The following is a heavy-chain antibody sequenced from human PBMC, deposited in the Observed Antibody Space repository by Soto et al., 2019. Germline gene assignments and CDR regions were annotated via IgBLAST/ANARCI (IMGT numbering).Heavy chain of an antibody. V-gene: IGHV4-34*01. D-gene: IGHD3-22*01. CDR1: VGSFSGYY. J-gene: IGHJ4*02. Sequence: SETQSLTCAVYVGSFSGYYRSWVRQPPGKGLEWIGEISHSGATNHNPSLKSRVSISVDTSKNQFSLKLRSVTAADTAVYYCARGISMIVAVQGDAPDKYYFDYWGQGTLVTVSS. CDR3: ARGISMIVAVQGDAPDKYYFDY. CDR2: ISHSGAT.